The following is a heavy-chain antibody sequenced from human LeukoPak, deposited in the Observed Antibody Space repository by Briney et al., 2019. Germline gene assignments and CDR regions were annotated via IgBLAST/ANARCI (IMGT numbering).Heavy chain of an antibody. CDR2: INPYNGDT. Sequence: GASVKVSCKASGYTFTSHGISWVRQAPGQGLEWMGWINPYNGDTNYAQRLQGRVTLTTDTSTSTAYMELRSLRSDDTAVYYCARCRLVEECWVDPWGQGTLVTVSS. D-gene: IGHD2-15*01. V-gene: IGHV1-18*01. CDR1: GYTFTSHG. CDR3: ARCRLVEECWVDP. J-gene: IGHJ5*02.